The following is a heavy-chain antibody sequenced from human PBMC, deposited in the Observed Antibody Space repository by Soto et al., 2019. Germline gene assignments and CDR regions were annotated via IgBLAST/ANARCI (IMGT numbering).Heavy chain of an antibody. CDR1: GGTFSGYA. V-gene: IGHV1-69*01. D-gene: IGHD1-20*01. J-gene: IGHJ1*01. CDR3: ARDPRSITGTTSSEDFQH. CDR2: IIPLLGIT. Sequence: QAHLMQSGAEVKKPGSSVKVSCKASGGTFSGYAISWVRQAPGRGLEWMGGIIPLLGITNYAQKFQGRITIAADESTGTAYMDLRSLRSEDTAVYYCARDPRSITGTTSSEDFQHWGQGTLVSVSS.